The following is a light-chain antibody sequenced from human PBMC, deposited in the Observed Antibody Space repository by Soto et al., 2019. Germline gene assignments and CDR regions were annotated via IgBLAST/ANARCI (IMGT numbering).Light chain of an antibody. Sequence: QSALTQPASVSGSPGQSITISCTGASSDVAGYNLVSRYQQHPGKAPKLMIYEGTKRPSGISNRFPGSKSGNTASLTVSGLQAEDEADYYCCSYTGSTTPVVFGGGTKVTVL. V-gene: IGLV2-23*01. CDR3: CSYTGSTTPVV. CDR2: EGT. CDR1: SSDVAGYNL. J-gene: IGLJ2*01.